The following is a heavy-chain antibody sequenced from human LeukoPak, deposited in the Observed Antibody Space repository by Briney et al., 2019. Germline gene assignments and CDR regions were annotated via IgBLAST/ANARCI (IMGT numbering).Heavy chain of an antibody. J-gene: IGHJ4*02. Sequence: GGSLRLSCAASGFTFSSYEMNWVRQAPGKGLEWVSYISSSGSTIYYADSVKGRFTISRDNAKSSLYLQMNSLRAEDTAVYYCARDGSGSYDYWGQGTLVTVSS. CDR1: GFTFSSYE. D-gene: IGHD3-10*01. CDR2: ISSSGSTI. V-gene: IGHV3-48*03. CDR3: ARDGSGSYDY.